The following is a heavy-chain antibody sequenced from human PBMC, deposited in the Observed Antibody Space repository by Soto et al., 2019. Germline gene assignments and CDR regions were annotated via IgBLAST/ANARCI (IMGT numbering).Heavy chain of an antibody. J-gene: IGHJ4*02. CDR2: ISAYNGNT. D-gene: IGHD4-17*01. CDR1: GYTFTSYG. V-gene: IGHV1-18*01. CDR3: ARDVPSEVDGDHSFDY. Sequence: QVQLVQSGAEVKKPGASVKVSCKASGYTFTSYGISWVRQAPGQGLEWMGWISAYNGNTNYAQKLQGRVTMNTDTSTSTAYMELSSLRSDDTAVYYCARDVPSEVDGDHSFDYWGQGTLVTVSS.